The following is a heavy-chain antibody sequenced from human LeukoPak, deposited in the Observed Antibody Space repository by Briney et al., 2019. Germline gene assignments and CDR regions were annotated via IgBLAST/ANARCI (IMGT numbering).Heavy chain of an antibody. CDR3: ARGPYSYDSSGAFDI. D-gene: IGHD3-22*01. CDR2: INHSGST. J-gene: IGHJ3*02. Sequence: PSETLSLTCAVYGGSFSSYYWSWIRQPPEKGLEWIGEINHSGSTNYNPSLKSRVTISVDTSKNQFSLKLSSVTAADTAVYFCARGPYSYDSSGAFDIWGQGTMVTVSS. CDR1: GGSFSSYY. V-gene: IGHV4-34*01.